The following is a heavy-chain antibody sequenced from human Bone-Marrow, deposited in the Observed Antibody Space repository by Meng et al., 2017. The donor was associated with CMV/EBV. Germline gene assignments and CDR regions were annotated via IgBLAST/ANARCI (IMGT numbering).Heavy chain of an antibody. CDR2: ISSSSSDI. J-gene: IGHJ4*02. V-gene: IGHV3-21*01. CDR3: ARERPPDY. Sequence: GESLKISCAASGFTFSSYSMNWVRQAPGKGLEWVSSISSSSSDIYYADSVKGRFTISRDNAKNSLYLQMNSLRAEDTAVYYCARERPPDYWGQGTLVTVSS. CDR1: GFTFSSYS.